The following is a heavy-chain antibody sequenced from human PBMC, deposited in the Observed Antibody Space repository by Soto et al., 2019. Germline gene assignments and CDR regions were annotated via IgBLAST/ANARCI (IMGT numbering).Heavy chain of an antibody. J-gene: IGHJ4*02. D-gene: IGHD4-17*01. Sequence: QLQLQESGPGLVKPSETLSLTCTVSGGSISSSSYYWGWIRQPPGKGLEWIGSIYYSGSTYYNPSLKSRVTISVDTSKNQFSLKLSSVTAADTAVYYCARSKDETDYGDYATFDYWGQGTLVTVSS. CDR2: IYYSGST. V-gene: IGHV4-39*01. CDR3: ARSKDETDYGDYATFDY. CDR1: GGSISSSSYY.